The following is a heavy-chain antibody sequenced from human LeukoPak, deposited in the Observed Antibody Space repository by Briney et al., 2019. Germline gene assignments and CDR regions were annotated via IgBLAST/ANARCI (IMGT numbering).Heavy chain of an antibody. V-gene: IGHV4-59*11. CDR3: ARGSGWLHPYFDY. D-gene: IGHD5-24*01. CDR1: GGSISSHY. Sequence: SETLSLACTVSGGSISSHYWSWIRQPPGKGLEWIGYIYYSGSTNYNPSLKSRVTISVDTSKNQFSLKLSSVTAADTAVYYCARGSGWLHPYFDYWGQGTLVTVSS. CDR2: IYYSGST. J-gene: IGHJ4*02.